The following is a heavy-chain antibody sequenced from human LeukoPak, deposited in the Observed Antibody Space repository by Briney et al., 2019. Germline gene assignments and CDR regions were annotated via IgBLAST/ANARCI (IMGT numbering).Heavy chain of an antibody. CDR2: ISSSGSTI. J-gene: IGHJ4*02. CDR3: ARGYSYGCSDY. CDR1: GFTFSSYE. Sequence: GGSLRLSCAASGFTFSSYEMNWVRQAPGKGLEWVSYISSSGSTIYYADSVKGRFTISRDNAKNSLYLQMNSLRAEDTAVYYCARGYSYGCSDYWGQGTLVTVSS. D-gene: IGHD5-18*01. V-gene: IGHV3-48*03.